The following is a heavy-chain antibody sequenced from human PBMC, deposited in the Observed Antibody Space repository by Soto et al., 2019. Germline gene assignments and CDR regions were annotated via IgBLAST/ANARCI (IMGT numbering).Heavy chain of an antibody. CDR2: ISAYNGNT. CDR1: GYTFTSYG. D-gene: IGHD2-15*01. CDR3: ARVHPDDIVVVVAEWFDP. Sequence: GASVKVSCKASGYTFTSYGISWVRQAPGQGLEWMGWISAYNGNTNYAQKLQGRVTMTTDTSTSTAYMELRSLRSDDTAVYYCARVHPDDIVVVVAEWFDPWGQGTLVTVSS. J-gene: IGHJ5*02. V-gene: IGHV1-18*01.